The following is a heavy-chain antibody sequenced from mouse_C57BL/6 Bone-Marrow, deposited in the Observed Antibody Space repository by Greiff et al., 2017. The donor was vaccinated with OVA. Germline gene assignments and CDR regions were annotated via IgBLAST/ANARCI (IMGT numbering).Heavy chain of an antibody. CDR1: GFSLTSYG. J-gene: IGHJ3*01. D-gene: IGHD1-1*01. Sequence: QVQLQQSGPGLVQPSQSLSITCTVSGFSLTSYGVHWVRQSPGKGLEWLGVIWRGGSTDYNAAFMSRLSITKDNSKSQVFFKMNSLQADDTAIYYCAHPGLSYGSSYAWFAYWGQGTLVTVSA. CDR2: IWRGGST. CDR3: AHPGLSYGSSYAWFAY. V-gene: IGHV2-5*01.